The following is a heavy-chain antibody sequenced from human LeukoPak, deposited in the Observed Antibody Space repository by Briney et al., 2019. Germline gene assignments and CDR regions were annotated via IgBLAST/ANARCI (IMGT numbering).Heavy chain of an antibody. D-gene: IGHD3-9*01. Sequence: ASVKVSCKASGYTFTGYFIHWVRQAPGQGLEWMGIINPSGGSTSYAQKFQGRVTMTRDTSTSTVYMELSSLRSEDTAVYYCAREGPRGLRYFDWLLPNDYWGQGTLVTASS. CDR3: AREGPRGLRYFDWLLPNDY. V-gene: IGHV1-46*01. CDR1: GYTFTGYF. J-gene: IGHJ4*02. CDR2: INPSGGST.